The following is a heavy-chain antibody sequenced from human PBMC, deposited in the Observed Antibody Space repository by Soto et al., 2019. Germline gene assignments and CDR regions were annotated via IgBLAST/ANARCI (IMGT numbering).Heavy chain of an antibody. V-gene: IGHV3-23*01. CDR1: GFTFRSFA. J-gene: IGHJ4*02. CDR2: ITGSGGST. D-gene: IGHD3-10*01. CDR3: ARARDYYGAGYDY. Sequence: GGSLRLSCVASGFTFRSFAMSWVRQAPGKGLEWVSGITGSGGSTYSADSVKGRFTISRDSSKNTLYLEMNSLRAEDTAVYHCARARDYYGAGYDYWGQGILVTVSS.